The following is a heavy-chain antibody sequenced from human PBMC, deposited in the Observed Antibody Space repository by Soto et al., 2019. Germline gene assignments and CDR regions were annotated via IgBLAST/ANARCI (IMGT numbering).Heavy chain of an antibody. CDR3: ARNGGGSGSYYPIDV. Sequence: ASVKVSCKASGYSFSDHYIHWVRQAPGQGLEWMGWINPDSGGTNYAQKFQDWVIMTSDTSINAVYMELSGLRSDDIAVYYCARNGGGSGSYYPIDVWGPGTLVTVSS. J-gene: IGHJ4*02. CDR1: GYSFSDHY. D-gene: IGHD1-26*01. V-gene: IGHV1-2*04. CDR2: INPDSGGT.